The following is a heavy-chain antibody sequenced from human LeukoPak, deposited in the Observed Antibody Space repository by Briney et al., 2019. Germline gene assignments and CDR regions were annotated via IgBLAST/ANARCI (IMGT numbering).Heavy chain of an antibody. CDR3: AREGDYDFWSQTREGEFDY. Sequence: GGSLRLSCAASGFTFSSYAMSRVRQAPGKGLEWVSAISGSGGSTYYADSVKGRFTISRDNSKNTLYLQMNSLRAEDTAVYYCAREGDYDFWSQTREGEFDYWGQGTLVTVSS. D-gene: IGHD3-3*01. CDR2: ISGSGGST. CDR1: GFTFSSYA. J-gene: IGHJ4*02. V-gene: IGHV3-23*01.